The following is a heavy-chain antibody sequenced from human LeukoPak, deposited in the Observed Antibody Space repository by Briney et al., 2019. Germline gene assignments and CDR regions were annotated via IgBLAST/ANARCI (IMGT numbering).Heavy chain of an antibody. CDR3: ARHAGGFGELLYNWFDP. D-gene: IGHD3-10*01. Sequence: KPSETLSLTCTVSGGSISSSSYYWGWIRQPPGKGLEWIGCIYYSGSTYYNPSLKSRVTISVDTSKNQFSLKLSSVTAADTAVYYCARHAGGFGELLYNWFDPWGQGALVTVSS. CDR2: IYYSGST. J-gene: IGHJ5*02. V-gene: IGHV4-39*01. CDR1: GGSISSSSYY.